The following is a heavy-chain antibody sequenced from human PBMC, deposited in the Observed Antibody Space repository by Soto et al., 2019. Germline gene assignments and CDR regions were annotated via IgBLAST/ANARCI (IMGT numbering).Heavy chain of an antibody. CDR1: GHTLTELS. J-gene: IGHJ4*02. Sequence: QVQLLQSGAEVKKPGASVKVSCKVSGHTLTELSMHWVRQAPGRGLEWMGGFDPEDGETIFSQKFQGRVTMTEYTSTDSTYMELTSLRSEDTAVYYCAAGGTRWLHSPFDYWGQGTLVTISS. D-gene: IGHD1-1*01. CDR2: FDPEDGET. V-gene: IGHV1-24*01. CDR3: AAGGTRWLHSPFDY.